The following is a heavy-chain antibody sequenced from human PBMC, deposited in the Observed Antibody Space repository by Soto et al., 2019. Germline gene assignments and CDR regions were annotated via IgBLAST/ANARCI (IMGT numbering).Heavy chain of an antibody. Sequence: QVQLQESGPGLVKPSQTLSLTCTVSGGSISSGDYYWTWIRQPPGKGLELIGYIYYSGSTYYSPSLKSRVNQSGDTAKNQFSLRLGSVDCANTGGDYLGRGVSPVNLGFDGWGQGTKVTLSS. CDR3: GRGVSPVNLGFDG. J-gene: IGHJ6*01. CDR2: IYYSGST. V-gene: IGHV4-30-4*01. CDR1: GGSISSGDYY. D-gene: IGHD3-10*01.